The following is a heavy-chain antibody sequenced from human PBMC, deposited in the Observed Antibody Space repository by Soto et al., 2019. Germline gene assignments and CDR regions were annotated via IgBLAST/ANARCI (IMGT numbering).Heavy chain of an antibody. D-gene: IGHD4-17*01. V-gene: IGHV4-34*01. CDR2: INHSGST. CDR3: ASRGDYGDFDY. CDR1: GGSFSGYY. J-gene: IGHJ4*02. Sequence: SETLSLTCAVYGGSFSGYYWSWIRQPPGKGLEWIGEINHSGSTNYNPSLKSRVTISVDTSKNQFSLKLSSVTAADTAVYYCASRGDYGDFDYWGQGTLVNVSS.